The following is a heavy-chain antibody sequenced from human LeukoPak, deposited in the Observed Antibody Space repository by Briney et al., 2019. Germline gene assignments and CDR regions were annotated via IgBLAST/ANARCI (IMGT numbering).Heavy chain of an antibody. CDR1: GGSISSGDYF. V-gene: IGHV4-30-2*01. Sequence: TLSLTCTVSGGSISSGDYFWSWIRQPPGKGLEWIGYIYHGGSTYYNPSLKSRVTISVDKSKNQFSLKLSSVTAADTAVYYCARAGGPYYFDFWGQGTLVTVSS. CDR3: ARAGGPYYFDF. D-gene: IGHD3-16*01. J-gene: IGHJ4*02. CDR2: IYHGGST.